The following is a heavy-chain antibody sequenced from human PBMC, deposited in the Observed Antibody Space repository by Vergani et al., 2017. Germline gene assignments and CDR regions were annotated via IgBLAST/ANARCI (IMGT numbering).Heavy chain of an antibody. CDR1: GFTVSSNY. CDR2: IYSGGST. D-gene: IGHD2-2*01. V-gene: IGHV3-66*01. Sequence: EVQLVESGGGLVQPGGSLRLSCAASGFTVSSNYMSWVRQAPGKGLEWVSVIYSGGSTYYADSVKGRFTISRDNSKNTLYLQMNSLRAEDTAVYYCARDQSGIVVVPAAMGWFDPWGQGTLVTVSS. J-gene: IGHJ5*02. CDR3: ARDQSGIVVVPAAMGWFDP.